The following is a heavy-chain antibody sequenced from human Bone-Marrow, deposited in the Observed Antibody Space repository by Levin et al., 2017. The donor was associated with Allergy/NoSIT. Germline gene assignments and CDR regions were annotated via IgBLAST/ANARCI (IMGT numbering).Heavy chain of an antibody. V-gene: IGHV3-48*01. Sequence: GGSLRLSCAASGFTFSSYSVNWVRQAPGKGLEWVSYISARSSIIYYADSVKGRFTISRDNAKNSLYLQMNSLRAEDSAVYYCATGVYCSSTSCYTSKFDYWGQGTLVTVSS. D-gene: IGHD2-2*02. CDR1: GFTFSSYS. J-gene: IGHJ4*02. CDR2: ISARSSII. CDR3: ATGVYCSSTSCYTSKFDY.